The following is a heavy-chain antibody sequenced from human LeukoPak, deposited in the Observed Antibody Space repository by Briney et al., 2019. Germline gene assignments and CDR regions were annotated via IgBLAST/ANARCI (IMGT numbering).Heavy chain of an antibody. CDR1: GGSISSSSYY. CDR2: IYYSGST. V-gene: IGHV4-39*02. Sequence: SETLSLTCTVSGGSISSSSYYWGWIRQPPGKGLEWIGSIYYSGSTYYNSSLKSRVTISVDTSKNQFSLKLSSVTAADTAVYYCARDLSELHIYGDYASDAFDIWGQGTMVTVSS. D-gene: IGHD4-17*01. J-gene: IGHJ3*02. CDR3: ARDLSELHIYGDYASDAFDI.